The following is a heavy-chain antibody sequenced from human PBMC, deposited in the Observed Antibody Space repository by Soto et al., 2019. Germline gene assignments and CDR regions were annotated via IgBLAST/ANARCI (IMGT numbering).Heavy chain of an antibody. CDR2: IYWDDDK. Sequence: QITLKESGPTLVKPTQTLTLTCTFSGFSLSTSGVGVGWIRQPPGKALEWLALIYWDDDKRYSPSLKSRLTITKDTSNNQVVLTMTNMDPVDTATYYGAHSRYGPRNYYYYGMDVWGQGTTVTVSS. V-gene: IGHV2-5*02. CDR1: GFSLSTSGVG. CDR3: AHSRYGPRNYYYYGMDV. J-gene: IGHJ6*02. D-gene: IGHD1-20*01.